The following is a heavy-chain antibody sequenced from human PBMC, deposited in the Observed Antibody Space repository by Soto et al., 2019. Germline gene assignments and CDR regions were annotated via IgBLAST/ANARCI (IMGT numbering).Heavy chain of an antibody. D-gene: IGHD1-20*01. J-gene: IGHJ6*02. CDR3: ASETGSHSWNDGLMDV. Sequence: EVQLVESGGGLVKPGGSLRLSCAASGFTFSTYTMNWVRQAPGKGLEWISSISSTSSYIYYTDSVTGRFTISRDNAKNSLHLQMHSLGAGDTAVYYCASETGSHSWNDGLMDVWGQGTTVTVSS. CDR1: GFTFSTYT. V-gene: IGHV3-21*01. CDR2: ISSTSSYI.